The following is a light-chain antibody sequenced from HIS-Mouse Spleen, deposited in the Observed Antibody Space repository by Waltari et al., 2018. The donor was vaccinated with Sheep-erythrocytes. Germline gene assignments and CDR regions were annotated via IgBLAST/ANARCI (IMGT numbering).Light chain of an antibody. V-gene: IGKV1-8*01. J-gene: IGKJ2*01. Sequence: AIRMTQSPSSLSASTGDRVTITCRASQGISRYLAWYQQNPGKAPKLLIYAASTLQSGVPSRFSGSGSGTDFTLTISCLQSEDFATYYCQQYYSYPYTFGQGTKLEIK. CDR3: QQYYSYPYT. CDR1: QGISRY. CDR2: AAS.